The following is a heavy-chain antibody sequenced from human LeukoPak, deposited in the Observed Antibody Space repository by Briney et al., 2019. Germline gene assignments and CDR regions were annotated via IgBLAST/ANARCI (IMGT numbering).Heavy chain of an antibody. Sequence: SVKVSCKASGYTFTSYYMHWVRQAPGQGLEWMGRIIPIFGTANYAQKFQGRVTITTDESTSTAYMELSSLRSEDTAVYYCAREVTTFVGFDYWGQGTLVTVSS. V-gene: IGHV1-69*05. CDR3: AREVTTFVGFDY. D-gene: IGHD3-16*01. CDR2: IIPIFGTA. J-gene: IGHJ4*02. CDR1: GYTFTSYY.